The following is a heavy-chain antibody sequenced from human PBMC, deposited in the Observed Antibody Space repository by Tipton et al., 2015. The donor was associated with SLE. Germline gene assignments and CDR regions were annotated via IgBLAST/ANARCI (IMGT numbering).Heavy chain of an antibody. D-gene: IGHD4-11*01. Sequence: TLSLTCTVSGGSISSYYWNWLRQPPGKGLEWIGYIYYRGGTNYNPSLKSRVTLSVDTSRDQFSLNLSAVTAADTAIYYCARAEMTTEGSIYYYYVDVWGKGTTVTVSS. J-gene: IGHJ6*03. V-gene: IGHV4-59*01. CDR1: GGSISSYY. CDR2: IYYRGGT. CDR3: ARAEMTTEGSIYYYYVDV.